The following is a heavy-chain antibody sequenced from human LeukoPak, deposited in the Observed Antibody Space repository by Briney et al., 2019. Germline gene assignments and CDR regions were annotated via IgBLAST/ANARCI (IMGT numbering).Heavy chain of an antibody. J-gene: IGHJ4*02. CDR1: GFTLSGSA. Sequence: GGSLRLSCAACGFTLSGSAMHWVREASGKGLGWVGRISSKANSYATAYAASMKGRFTISRDDSKNPADLQMNSLQTEEPAVYYCTRRALYSYGYEWGQGTLVTVSS. CDR2: ISSKANSYAT. V-gene: IGHV3-73*01. CDR3: TRRALYSYGYE. D-gene: IGHD5-18*01.